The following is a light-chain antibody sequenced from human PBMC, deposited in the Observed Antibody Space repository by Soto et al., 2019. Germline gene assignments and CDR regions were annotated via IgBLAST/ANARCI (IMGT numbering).Light chain of an antibody. J-gene: IGKJ1*01. Sequence: DIQMTQAPSTLSGSVGDRVTITCRASQTISSGLAWYQQKPGKDPKLLIYKASTLKSGDPSRFSGSGSGTEFTLTISSLQRDDFATYYCQHYRSYSEAFGQGTKVELK. V-gene: IGKV1-5*03. CDR3: QHYRSYSEA. CDR2: KAS. CDR1: QTISSG.